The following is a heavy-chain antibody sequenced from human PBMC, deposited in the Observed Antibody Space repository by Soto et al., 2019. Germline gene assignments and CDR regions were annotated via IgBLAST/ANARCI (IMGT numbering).Heavy chain of an antibody. Sequence: GGSLRLSCAASGFTFSNYAMSWVRQAPGKGLEWVSVITGHSGTTYYADSVKGRFTISRDNSQNTLYLQMNSLRGEDTALYYCAKAGTTTITPFDYWGQGTLVTVSS. D-gene: IGHD4-4*01. CDR2: ITGHSGTT. V-gene: IGHV3-23*01. CDR1: GFTFSNYA. CDR3: AKAGTTTITPFDY. J-gene: IGHJ4*02.